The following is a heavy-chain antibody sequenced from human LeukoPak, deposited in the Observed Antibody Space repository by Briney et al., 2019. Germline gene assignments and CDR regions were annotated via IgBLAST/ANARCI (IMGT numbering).Heavy chain of an antibody. CDR1: GFTFSSYE. CDR2: ISSSGSTI. D-gene: IGHD3-22*01. Sequence: PGGSLRLSCAASGFTFSSYEMNWVRQAPGKGLEWVSYISSSGSTIYYADSVKGRFTISRDNAKNSLYLQMNSLRAEDTAVYYCAKEGSYYYDSSGYSNWGQGTLVTVSS. J-gene: IGHJ4*02. CDR3: AKEGSYYYDSSGYSN. V-gene: IGHV3-48*03.